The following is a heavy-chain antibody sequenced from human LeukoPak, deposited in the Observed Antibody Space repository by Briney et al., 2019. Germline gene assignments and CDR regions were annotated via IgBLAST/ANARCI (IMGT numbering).Heavy chain of an antibody. J-gene: IGHJ4*02. D-gene: IGHD2-21*01. CDR1: GFTFSGYA. CDR3: ARARALWQTEVIFDY. Sequence: GGSLRLSCAASGFTFSGYARSWVRQAPGKGLEWVAAISGSGGSTYYADSVKGRCTISRDNSKNTLYLQMNSLRAEDTAVYYCARARALWQTEVIFDYWGQGTLVTVSS. CDR2: ISGSGGST. V-gene: IGHV3-23*01.